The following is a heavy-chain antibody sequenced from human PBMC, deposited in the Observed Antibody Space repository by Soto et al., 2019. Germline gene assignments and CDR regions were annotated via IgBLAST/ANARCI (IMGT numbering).Heavy chain of an antibody. CDR2: ISNDGNNK. CDR1: GFTFSAYG. Sequence: QVQLVESGGGVVQPGRSLRLSCAASGFTFSAYGMHWVRQAPGKGLERVAVISNDGNNKYHADSVKGRFTISRDNSKNPLYLQMNSLRAEDTAVYYCAKDSGRGSADYYFDYWGQGTLVTVSS. D-gene: IGHD3-10*01. V-gene: IGHV3-30*18. J-gene: IGHJ4*02. CDR3: AKDSGRGSADYYFDY.